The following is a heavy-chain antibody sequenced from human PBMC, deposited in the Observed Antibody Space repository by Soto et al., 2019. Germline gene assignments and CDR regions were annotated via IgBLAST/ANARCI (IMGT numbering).Heavy chain of an antibody. CDR2: TRNKANSYTT. D-gene: IGHD5-18*01. Sequence: LRLSCAASGFTFSDHYMDWVRQAPGKGLEWVGRTRNKANSYTTEYAASVKGRFTISRDDSKNSLYLQMNSLKTEDTAVYYCARPSYGGSQTWGQGTLVTVSS. CDR1: GFTFSDHY. CDR3: ARPSYGGSQT. V-gene: IGHV3-72*01. J-gene: IGHJ5*02.